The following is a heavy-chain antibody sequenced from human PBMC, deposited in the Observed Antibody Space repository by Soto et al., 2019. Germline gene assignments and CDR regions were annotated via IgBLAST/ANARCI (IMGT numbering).Heavy chain of an antibody. J-gene: IGHJ6*02. CDR3: ARSRIVDV. D-gene: IGHD3-16*02. CDR1: GGSFSGWH. CDR2: ASHTGGT. V-gene: IGHV4-34*01. Sequence: QVQVQQWGAGLLKFSETLSLTCAVNGGSFSGWHWNWIRQPPGKGLEWIGEASHTGGTYYNPSLESRVTISVDRSRNHLSLKPTSVSAADTAVYYCARSRIVDVWGPGTTVIVSS.